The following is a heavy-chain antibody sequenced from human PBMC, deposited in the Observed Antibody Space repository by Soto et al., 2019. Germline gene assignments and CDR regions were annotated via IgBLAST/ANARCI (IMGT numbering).Heavy chain of an antibody. V-gene: IGHV4-59*01. CDR1: GDSINSYY. CDR3: ARGGDSSGWYLGY. CDR2: IYYRESTSRST. D-gene: IGHD6-19*01. J-gene: IGHJ4*02. Sequence: SETLSLTCTVSGDSINSYYWSWLRQPPGKGLEWIGYIYYRESTSRSTNYNPSLKNSVTITLATSRTRFSLKLSSVTAADTAMYYCARGGDSSGWYLGYWGQGIPVTVS.